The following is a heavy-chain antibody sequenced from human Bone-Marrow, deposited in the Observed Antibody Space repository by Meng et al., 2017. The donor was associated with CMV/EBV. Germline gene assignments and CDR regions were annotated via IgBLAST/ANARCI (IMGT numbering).Heavy chain of an antibody. J-gene: IGHJ6*02. CDR2: ISSSSSTI. V-gene: IGHV3-48*04. Sequence: GGSMRLSCAASGFTFSSYSMNWVRQAPGKGLGWVSYISSSSSTIYYADSVKGRFTISRDNAKNSLYLQMNSLRAEDTAVYYCARPYDFWSGYLNGMDVWGQGTTVTVS. CDR1: GFTFSSYS. CDR3: ARPYDFWSGYLNGMDV. D-gene: IGHD3-3*01.